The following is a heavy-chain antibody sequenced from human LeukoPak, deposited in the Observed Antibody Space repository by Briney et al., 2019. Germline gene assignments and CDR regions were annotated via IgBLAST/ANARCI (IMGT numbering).Heavy chain of an antibody. Sequence: GGSLRLSCAASGFTFSSYDMHWVRQATGKGLEWVSAIGTAGDTYYPGSVKGRFTISRENAKNSLYLQMNSLRAGDTAVYYCARGYRGYDILTGYYTDLMNFDYWGQGTLVTVSS. CDR1: GFTFSSYD. CDR3: ARGYRGYDILTGYYTDLMNFDY. D-gene: IGHD3-9*01. CDR2: IGTAGDT. J-gene: IGHJ4*02. V-gene: IGHV3-13*04.